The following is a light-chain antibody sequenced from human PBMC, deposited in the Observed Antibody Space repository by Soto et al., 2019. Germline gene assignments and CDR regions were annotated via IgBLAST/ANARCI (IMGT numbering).Light chain of an antibody. CDR1: QSISSY. J-gene: IGKJ4*01. CDR2: AAS. V-gene: IGKV1-39*01. Sequence: DIPMTQSPSSLSASVGDRVTITCRASQSISSYLNWYQQKPGQAPKLLIYAASSLQSGVPSRFSGSVSGTDFTLTISRLQPEDFATYYCQQSDSTPLTSGGGTKVEIK. CDR3: QQSDSTPLT.